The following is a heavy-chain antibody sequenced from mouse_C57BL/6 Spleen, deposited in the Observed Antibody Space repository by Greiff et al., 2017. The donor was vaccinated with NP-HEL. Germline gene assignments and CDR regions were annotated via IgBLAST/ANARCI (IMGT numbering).Heavy chain of an antibody. CDR3: ARDDASGAWFAY. D-gene: IGHD6-1*01. CDR2: ISSGGSYT. V-gene: IGHV5-6*01. J-gene: IGHJ3*01. CDR1: GFTFSSYG. Sequence: EVQVVESGGDLVKPGGSLKLSCAASGFTFSSYGMSWVRQTPDQRLEWVATISSGGSYTYYPDSVKGRFTISRDNAKNTLYLQMSSLKSEDTAMYYCARDDASGAWFAYWGQGTLVTVSA.